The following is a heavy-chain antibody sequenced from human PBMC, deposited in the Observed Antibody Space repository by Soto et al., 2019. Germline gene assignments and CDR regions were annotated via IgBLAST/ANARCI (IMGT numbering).Heavy chain of an antibody. D-gene: IGHD3-16*01. CDR3: ARTKNYGAYDV. V-gene: IGHV3-72*01. CDR1: GFTLSDYY. Sequence: EVKLVESGGGLVQPGGSLRLSCAVSGFTLSDYYIDWVRQAPGKGLEWLARSRDKANSFSTDYAASEKGRLSISRDDSESSVFLQMNSLRTEDTALYFCARTKNYGAYDVWGQGTVVIVSS. CDR2: SRDKANSFST. J-gene: IGHJ3*01.